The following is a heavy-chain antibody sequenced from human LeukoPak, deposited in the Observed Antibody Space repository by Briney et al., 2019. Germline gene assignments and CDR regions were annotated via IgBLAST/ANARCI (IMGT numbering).Heavy chain of an antibody. CDR1: GFTFSSYA. J-gene: IGHJ4*02. CDR3: ARGNLYYDSSGPVGY. V-gene: IGHV3-30-3*01. CDR2: ISYDGSNK. D-gene: IGHD3-22*01. Sequence: PGGSLRLSCAASGFTFSSYAMHWVRQAPGKGLEWVAVISYDGSNKYYADPVKGRFTISRDNSKNTLYLQMNSLRAEDTAVYYCARGNLYYDSSGPVGYWGQGTLATVSS.